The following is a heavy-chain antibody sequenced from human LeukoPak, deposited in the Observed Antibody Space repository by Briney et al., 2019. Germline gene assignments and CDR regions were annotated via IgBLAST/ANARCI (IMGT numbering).Heavy chain of an antibody. J-gene: IGHJ3*02. D-gene: IGHD6-19*01. V-gene: IGHV1-46*01. CDR3: ARDEKAVAGRWDI. CDR1: GYTFTSYS. CDR2: INPSGGST. Sequence: ASVKVSCKASGYTFTSYSMHWVRQAPGQGLEWMGIINPSGGSTSYTQKFQGRVTMTRDTSTSTVYMELSSLRSEDTAVYYCARDEKAVAGRWDIWGQGTMVTVSS.